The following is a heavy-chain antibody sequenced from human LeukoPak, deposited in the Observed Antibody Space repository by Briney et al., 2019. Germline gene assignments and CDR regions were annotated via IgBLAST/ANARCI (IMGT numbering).Heavy chain of an antibody. CDR1: GYTLTELS. CDR2: TIPIFGTA. CDR3: AGGQNYYDSSGYPHFDY. D-gene: IGHD3-22*01. J-gene: IGHJ4*02. Sequence: GASVKVSCKVSGYTLTELSMHWVRQAPGQGLEWMGGTIPIFGTANYAQKFQGRVTITADKSTSTAYMELSSLRSEDTAVYYCAGGQNYYDSSGYPHFDYWGQGTLITVSS. V-gene: IGHV1-69*06.